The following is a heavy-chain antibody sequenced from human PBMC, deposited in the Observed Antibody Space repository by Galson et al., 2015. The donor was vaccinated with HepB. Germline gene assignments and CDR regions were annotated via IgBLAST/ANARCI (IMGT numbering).Heavy chain of an antibody. CDR2: MNPNSGNT. CDR1: GYTFTSYD. Sequence: QSGAEVKKPGESLKLSCKASGYTFTSYDINWVRQATGQGLEWMGWMNPNSGNTGYAQKFQGRVTMTRNTSISTAYMELSSLRSEDTAVYYCARVDVAQENYDFWSGYSYNYYYYYGMDVWGQGTKVTVSS. J-gene: IGHJ6*02. CDR3: ARVDVAQENYDFWSGYSYNYYYYYGMDV. D-gene: IGHD3-3*01. V-gene: IGHV1-8*01.